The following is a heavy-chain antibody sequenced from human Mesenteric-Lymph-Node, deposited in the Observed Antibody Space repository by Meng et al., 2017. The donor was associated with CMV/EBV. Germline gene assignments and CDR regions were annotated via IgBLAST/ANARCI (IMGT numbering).Heavy chain of an antibody. CDR1: NGSISRYH. V-gene: IGHV4-59*01. J-gene: IGHJ5*02. Sequence: SETLSLTCAVSNGSISRYHWSWIRQPPGKGLEWIGHISYSGSTNYNPSLRSRVTMSVDTSKNHFSLKLTSVTAADTAVYYCARGSGGFDPWGPGTLVTVSS. CDR3: ARGSGGFDP. CDR2: ISYSGST. D-gene: IGHD1-14*01.